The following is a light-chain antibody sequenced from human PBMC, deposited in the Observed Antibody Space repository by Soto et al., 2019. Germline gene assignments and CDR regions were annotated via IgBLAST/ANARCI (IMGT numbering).Light chain of an antibody. CDR2: GAS. J-gene: IGKJ1*01. CDR1: QSVSSSY. V-gene: IGKV3-20*01. CDR3: QQDCSSPTCT. Sequence: TLSLSPGERATLSCRASQSVSSSYLAWYQQKPGQAPRLLIYGASSRATGIPDRFSGSGSGTDFTLTISRLEPEAFAVYYCQQDCSSPTCTFGQGTKVDIK.